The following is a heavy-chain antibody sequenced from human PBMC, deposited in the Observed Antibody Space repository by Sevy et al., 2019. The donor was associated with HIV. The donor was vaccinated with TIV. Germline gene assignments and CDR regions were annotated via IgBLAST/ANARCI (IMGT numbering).Heavy chain of an antibody. V-gene: IGHV3-23*01. D-gene: IGHD3-10*01. CDR2: ISGSGGST. CDR1: GFTFSSYA. CDR3: AKVHSSVRGVIITGFDH. J-gene: IGHJ4*02. Sequence: GGSLRLSCAASGFTFSSYAMSWVRQAPGKGLEWVSAISGSGGSTYYADSVKGRFTISRDNSKNTLYLQMNSLRAEDTAVYYCAKVHSSVRGVIITGFDHWGQGTLVTVSS.